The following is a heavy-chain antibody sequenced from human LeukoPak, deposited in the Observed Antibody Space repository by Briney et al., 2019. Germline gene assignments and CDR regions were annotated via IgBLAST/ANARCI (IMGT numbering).Heavy chain of an antibody. D-gene: IGHD3-3*02. CDR3: ARSSTGSYFDY. J-gene: IGHJ4*02. CDR2: IYHGGST. V-gene: IGHV4-4*02. Sequence: SETLSLTCAVSGGSISNNNWWSWVRQPPGMGLEWIGEIYHGGSTNYNPSLKSRVTMSVDRSKNQFSLKLSSVTAADTAVYYCARSSTGSYFDYWGQGTLVTVSS. CDR1: GGSISNNNW.